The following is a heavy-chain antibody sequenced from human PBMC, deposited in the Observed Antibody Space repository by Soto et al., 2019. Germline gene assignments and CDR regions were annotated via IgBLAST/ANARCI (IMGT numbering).Heavy chain of an antibody. Sequence: GASVKVSCKASGGTFSSYTISWVRQAPGQGLEWMGRIIPILGIANYAQKFQGRVTITADKSTSTAYMELSSLRSEDTAVYYCARGVGSGSYYNHYNWFDPWGQGTLVPVSS. V-gene: IGHV1-69*02. D-gene: IGHD3-10*01. J-gene: IGHJ5*02. CDR2: IIPILGIA. CDR3: ARGVGSGSYYNHYNWFDP. CDR1: GGTFSSYT.